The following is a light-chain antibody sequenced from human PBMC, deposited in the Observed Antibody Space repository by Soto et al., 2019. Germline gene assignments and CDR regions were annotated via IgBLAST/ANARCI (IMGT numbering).Light chain of an antibody. CDR1: QSVSSN. J-gene: IGKJ1*01. Sequence: EIVMTQSPATLSVSPGERATLSCRASQSVSSNLAWYQQKPGQAPRLLIYGASTRATGIPARFSGSGSGTEFTLTISSLQSEDFVVYYCQQYNNWPPTWTYGQGTKAEIK. V-gene: IGKV3-15*01. CDR2: GAS. CDR3: QQYNNWPPTWT.